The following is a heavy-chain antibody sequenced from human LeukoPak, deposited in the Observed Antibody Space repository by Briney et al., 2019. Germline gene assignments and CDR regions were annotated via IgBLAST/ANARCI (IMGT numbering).Heavy chain of an antibody. Sequence: PSETLSLTCAVSGGSISSSNWWSWVRQPPGKGLEWIGEIYHSGSTNYNPSLKSRVTISVDKSKNQFSLKLSSVTAADTAVYYCASRTETYYCDSSGYQNYYYYYMDVWGKGTTVTVSS. D-gene: IGHD3-22*01. CDR1: GGSISSSNW. CDR2: IYHSGST. J-gene: IGHJ6*03. CDR3: ASRTETYYCDSSGYQNYYYYYMDV. V-gene: IGHV4-4*02.